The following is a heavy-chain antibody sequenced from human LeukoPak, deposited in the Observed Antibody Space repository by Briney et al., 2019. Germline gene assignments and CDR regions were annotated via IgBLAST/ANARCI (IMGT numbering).Heavy chain of an antibody. CDR2: IYYSGST. CDR1: GGSISSYY. CDR3: ARASYSYDINGWVPFDY. Sequence: PSETLSLTCTVSGGSISSYYWGWIRQPPGKGREWVGSIYYSGSTYYNPSLKSRVTISGDTSKNQFSLRLSSVTAADTAVYYCARASYSYDINGWVPFDYWGQGTLVTVSS. V-gene: IGHV4-39*07. D-gene: IGHD3-22*01. J-gene: IGHJ4*02.